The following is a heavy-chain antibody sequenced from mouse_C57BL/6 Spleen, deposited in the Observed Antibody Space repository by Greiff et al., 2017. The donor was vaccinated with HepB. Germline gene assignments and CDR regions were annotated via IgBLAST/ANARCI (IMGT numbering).Heavy chain of an antibody. CDR3: ARVYDDAHYFDY. Sequence: VKLMESGAELVKPGASVKISCKASGYAFSSYWMNWVKQRPGKGLEWIGQIYPGDGDTNYNGKFKGKATLTADKSSSTAYMQLSSLTSEDSAVYFCARVYDDAHYFDYWGQGTTLTVSS. CDR1: GYAFSSYW. CDR2: IYPGDGDT. D-gene: IGHD2-10*02. J-gene: IGHJ2*01. V-gene: IGHV1-80*01.